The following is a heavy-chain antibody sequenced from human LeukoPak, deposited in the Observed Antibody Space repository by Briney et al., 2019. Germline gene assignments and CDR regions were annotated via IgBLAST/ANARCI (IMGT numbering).Heavy chain of an antibody. Sequence: PGGSLILSCAASGFTVSSNYMSWVRQAPGKGLEWVSIIYSDGSTYYADSVKGRFTVSRDNSKNTLFLQLNSLRPEDTAVYYCARVDYSDFSGQKYFQDWGQGTLVTVSS. CDR3: ARVDYSDFSGQKYFQD. V-gene: IGHV3-66*01. J-gene: IGHJ1*01. CDR2: IYSDGST. CDR1: GFTVSSNY. D-gene: IGHD3-22*01.